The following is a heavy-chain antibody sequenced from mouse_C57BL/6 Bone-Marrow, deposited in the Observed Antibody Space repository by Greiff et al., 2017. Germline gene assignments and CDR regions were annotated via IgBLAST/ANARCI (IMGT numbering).Heavy chain of an antibody. Sequence: QVQLQQSGAELARPGASVKMSCKASGYTFTSYTMHWVKQRPGQGLEWIGYINPSSGYTKYNQKFKDKATLTADKSSSTAYMQLSSLTSEDSAVYYCARVVATPYAMDYWGQGTSVTVSS. CDR2: INPSSGYT. D-gene: IGHD1-1*01. V-gene: IGHV1-4*01. J-gene: IGHJ4*01. CDR3: ARVVATPYAMDY. CDR1: GYTFTSYT.